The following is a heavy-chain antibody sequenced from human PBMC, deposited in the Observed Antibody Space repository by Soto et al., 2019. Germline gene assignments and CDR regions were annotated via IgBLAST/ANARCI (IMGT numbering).Heavy chain of an antibody. Sequence: PSETLSLTCAVSGGSISSGGYSWSWIRQPPGKGLEWIGYIYHSGSTYYNPSLKSRVTISVDRSKNQFSLRLISVTTADTAKYFCAREGNLGRWLQPLDFWGQGTLVTVSS. CDR2: IYHSGST. D-gene: IGHD5-12*01. CDR1: GGSISSGGYS. CDR3: AREGNLGRWLQPLDF. J-gene: IGHJ4*02. V-gene: IGHV4-30-2*01.